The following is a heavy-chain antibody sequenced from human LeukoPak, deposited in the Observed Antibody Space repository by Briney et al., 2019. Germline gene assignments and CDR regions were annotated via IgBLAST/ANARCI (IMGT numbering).Heavy chain of an antibody. D-gene: IGHD2-2*01. CDR2: INPNSGGT. CDR3: ARPRCSSTNCYFDAFDI. J-gene: IGHJ3*02. Sequence: GASVKVSCKASGYTFTGYYMHWVRQAPGQGLEWMGWINPNSGGTNYAQKFQGRVTMTRDTSISTAYMELSRLRSDDTAVYYCARPRCSSTNCYFDAFDIWGQGTMVTVSS. V-gene: IGHV1-2*02. CDR1: GYTFTGYY.